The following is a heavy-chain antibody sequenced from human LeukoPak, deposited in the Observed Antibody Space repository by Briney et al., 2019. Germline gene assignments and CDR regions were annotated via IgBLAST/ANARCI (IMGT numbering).Heavy chain of an antibody. D-gene: IGHD3-22*01. CDR3: TTDWYYYDSSGYYPIF. V-gene: IGHV3-15*01. CDR1: GFTFSGAW. Sequence: GGSLRLSCAASGFTFSGAWMSWLRQAPGKGLEWVGRIKSKSDGGTSDCAAPVKGRFTISRDDSKNTLYLKMNSLKTEDTAVYYCTTDWYYYDSSGYYPIFWGQGTLVTVSS. J-gene: IGHJ4*02. CDR2: IKSKSDGGTS.